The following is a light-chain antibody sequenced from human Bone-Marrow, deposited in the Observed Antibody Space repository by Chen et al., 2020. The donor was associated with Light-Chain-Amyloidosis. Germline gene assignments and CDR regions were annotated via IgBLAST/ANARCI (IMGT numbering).Light chain of an antibody. V-gene: IGLV3-25*03. Sequence: SYELTQPPSVSVSPGQTARITCSGDDLPTKYAYWYQQKPGQAPVLVVHRDTERRSGRAESFSGSSSGKTARLTISGVQAEDESEYHCQSADSSGTYQVIFGGGTKLTVL. CDR3: QSADSSGTYQVI. CDR1: DLPTKY. J-gene: IGLJ2*01. CDR2: RDT.